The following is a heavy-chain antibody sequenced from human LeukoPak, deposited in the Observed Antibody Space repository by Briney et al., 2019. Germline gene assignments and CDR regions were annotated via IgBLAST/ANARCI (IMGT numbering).Heavy chain of an antibody. CDR2: IYYSGST. CDR1: GGSISSYY. V-gene: IGHV4-59*12. CDR3: ARETRLTGFFGGLGFNY. D-gene: IGHD3-16*01. J-gene: IGHJ4*02. Sequence: SETLSLTCTVSGGSISSYYWSWIRQPPGKGLEWIGYIYYSGSTNYNPSLKSRVTISVDTSKNQFSLKLSSVTAADTAVYYCARETRLTGFFGGLGFNYWGQGTLVTVSS.